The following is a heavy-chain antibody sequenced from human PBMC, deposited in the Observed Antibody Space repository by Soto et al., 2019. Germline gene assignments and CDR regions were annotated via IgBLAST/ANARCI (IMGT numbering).Heavy chain of an antibody. CDR2: IYYSGST. Sequence: SETLSLTCTVSGGSISSYYWSWIRQPPGKGLEWIGYIYYSGSTNYNPSLKSRVTISVETSKNQFSLKLSSVTAADTAVYYCARNEEGFLEWLLPAGYYYYMDVWGKGTTVTVSS. CDR1: GGSISSYY. J-gene: IGHJ6*03. V-gene: IGHV4-59*08. D-gene: IGHD3-3*01. CDR3: ARNEEGFLEWLLPAGYYYYMDV.